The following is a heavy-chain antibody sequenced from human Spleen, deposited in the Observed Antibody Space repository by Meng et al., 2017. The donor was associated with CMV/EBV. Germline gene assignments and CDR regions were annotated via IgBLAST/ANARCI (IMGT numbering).Heavy chain of an antibody. CDR1: GYTFIGYY. Sequence: ASVKVSCKTSGYTFIGYYIHWVRQAPGQGLEWMGWISAYTGNTDYVQKFQGRVTMTTDTSTTTAYMELRNLRSDDTAVYYCARGYSLDSWFDPWGQGTLVTVSS. V-gene: IGHV1-18*01. D-gene: IGHD2-21*01. CDR3: ARGYSLDSWFDP. J-gene: IGHJ5*02. CDR2: ISAYTGNT.